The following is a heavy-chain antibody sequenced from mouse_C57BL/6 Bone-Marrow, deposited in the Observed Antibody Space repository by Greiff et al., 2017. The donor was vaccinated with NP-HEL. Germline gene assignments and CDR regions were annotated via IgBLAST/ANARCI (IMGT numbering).Heavy chain of an antibody. Sequence: QVQLKESGAELARPGASVKLSCKASGYTFTSYGISWVKQRTGQGLEWIGEIYPRSGNTYYNEKFKGKATLTADKSSSTAYMELRSLTSEDSAVYVCARMYYYGSSYKRVVDGWGTGTTVTVAS. CDR1: GYTFTSYG. J-gene: IGHJ1*03. CDR2: IYPRSGNT. D-gene: IGHD1-1*01. V-gene: IGHV1-81*01. CDR3: ARMYYYGSSYKRVVDG.